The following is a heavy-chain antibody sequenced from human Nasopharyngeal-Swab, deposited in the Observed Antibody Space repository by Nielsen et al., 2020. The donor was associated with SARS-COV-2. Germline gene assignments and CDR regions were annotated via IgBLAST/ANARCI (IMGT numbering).Heavy chain of an antibody. D-gene: IGHD3-10*01. J-gene: IGHJ6*02. Sequence: WIRQPPGKGLEWIGEIYHSGSTNYNPSLKSRLTISVDKSKNQFSLKLSSVTAADTAVYCCARDGPMVRGVIFYYYGMDVWGQGTTVTVSS. CDR3: ARDGPMVRGVIFYYYGMDV. V-gene: IGHV4-4*01. CDR2: IYHSGST.